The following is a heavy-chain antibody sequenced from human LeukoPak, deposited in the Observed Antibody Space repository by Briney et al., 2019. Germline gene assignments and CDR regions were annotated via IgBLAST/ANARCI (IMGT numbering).Heavy chain of an antibody. J-gene: IGHJ4*02. D-gene: IGHD2-15*01. CDR3: ARGRYSAEGFDY. V-gene: IGHV6-1*01. CDR2: TYYRSTWYN. CDR1: GDSVSSSNAA. Sequence: SQTLSLTCAISGDSVSSSNAAWHWIRQSPSRGLEWLGRTYYRSTWYNDYAVSVKSRITINPDTSKNQFSLQLNSVTPEDTAFYYCARGRYSAEGFDYWGQGTLVTVSS.